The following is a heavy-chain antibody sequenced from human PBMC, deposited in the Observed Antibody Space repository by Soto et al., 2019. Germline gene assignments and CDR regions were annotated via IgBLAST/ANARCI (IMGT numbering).Heavy chain of an antibody. J-gene: IGHJ4*02. CDR2: VSPENRNA. D-gene: IGHD1-1*01. CDR3: EVTTGF. CDR1: GYTFTEYD. Sequence: ASVKVSCKASGYTFTEYDLNWVRQAPGQGLEYMGWVSPENRNAGYAPQFRGRVSMTTDTSISTAYLELTNLTYEDTAVYYCEVTTGFWGQGTMVTVPQ. V-gene: IGHV1-8*01.